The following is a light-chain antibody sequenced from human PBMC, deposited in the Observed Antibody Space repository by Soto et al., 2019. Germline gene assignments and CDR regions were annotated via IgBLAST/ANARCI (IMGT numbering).Light chain of an antibody. V-gene: IGKV3-15*01. Sequence: EVVMTQSPATLSVSPGERATLSCRASQTVSSNLAWYQQKPGQAPRLLIYDASTRATGIPARFSGSGSGTEFTLTISGLQSEDSAVYLCQQYNNWPPYTIGPGTKVDIK. CDR2: DAS. CDR1: QTVSSN. CDR3: QQYNNWPPYT. J-gene: IGKJ3*01.